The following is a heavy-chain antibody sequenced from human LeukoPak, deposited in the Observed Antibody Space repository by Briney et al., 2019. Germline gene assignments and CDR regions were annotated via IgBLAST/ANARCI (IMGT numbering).Heavy chain of an antibody. Sequence: SETLSLTCAVSGGSISSYYWSWIRQPPGKGLEWIGYIYYSGSTNYNPSLKSRVTISVDTSKNQFSLKMSSVTAADTAVYYCAREGGWNPNWFDPWGQGTLVTVSS. D-gene: IGHD6-19*01. CDR1: GGSISSYY. J-gene: IGHJ5*02. CDR3: AREGGWNPNWFDP. CDR2: IYYSGST. V-gene: IGHV4-59*12.